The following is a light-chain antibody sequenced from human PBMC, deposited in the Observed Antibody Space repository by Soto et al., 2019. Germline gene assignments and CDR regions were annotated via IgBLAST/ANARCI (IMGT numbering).Light chain of an antibody. CDR1: QTISSW. CDR2: KAS. Sequence: DIQMTRSPSTLSGSVGDRVTITCRASQTISSWLAWYQQKPGKAPKLLIYKASTLKSGVPSRFSGSGSGTEFTLTISSLQPDDSATYYCQHYNSYSAAFGQGTKVDIK. CDR3: QHYNSYSAA. J-gene: IGKJ1*01. V-gene: IGKV1-5*03.